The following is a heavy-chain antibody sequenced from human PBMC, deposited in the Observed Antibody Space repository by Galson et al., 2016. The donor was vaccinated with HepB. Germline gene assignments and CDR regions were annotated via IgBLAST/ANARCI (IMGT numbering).Heavy chain of an antibody. J-gene: IGHJ4*02. Sequence: SLRLSCAASGFTFSTYNMNWVRQAPGKGLEWVSSISSSTYIYYADSVKGRFTISRDNAKNSLYLQMNSLRAEDTAAYYCLAGACSFDYWGQGTLVTVSS. CDR1: GFTFSTYN. CDR2: ISSSTYI. CDR3: LAGACSFDY. D-gene: IGHD6-13*01. V-gene: IGHV3-21*01.